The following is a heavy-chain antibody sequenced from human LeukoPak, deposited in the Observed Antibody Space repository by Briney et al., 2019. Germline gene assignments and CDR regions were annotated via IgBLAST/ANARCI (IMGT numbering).Heavy chain of an antibody. CDR1: GASVTSYY. CDR3: ARIMPSDYSTTP. Sequence: SETLSLTCSVSGASVTSYYWTWIRQPPRKGLESIGYMFYSGTTNYNPSLKSRVTISMDTSKNQFSLKLTSVTAADTAVYYCARIMPSDYSTTPWGQGTLVTVSS. CDR2: MFYSGTT. J-gene: IGHJ5*02. D-gene: IGHD4-11*01. V-gene: IGHV4-59*02.